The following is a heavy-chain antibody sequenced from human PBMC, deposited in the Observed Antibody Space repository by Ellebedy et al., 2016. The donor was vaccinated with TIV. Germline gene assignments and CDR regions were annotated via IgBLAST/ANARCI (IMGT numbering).Heavy chain of an antibody. Sequence: GSLRLSCTVSGGSISSYYWSWIRQPPGKGLEWIGYIYYSGSANYNPSLKSRVTISLDASKSQFSLKLTSVTAADTAVYYCARTAMGAPYFDFWGQGTLVTVSS. CDR1: GGSISSYY. CDR2: IYYSGSA. V-gene: IGHV4-59*08. D-gene: IGHD1-26*01. J-gene: IGHJ4*02. CDR3: ARTAMGAPYFDF.